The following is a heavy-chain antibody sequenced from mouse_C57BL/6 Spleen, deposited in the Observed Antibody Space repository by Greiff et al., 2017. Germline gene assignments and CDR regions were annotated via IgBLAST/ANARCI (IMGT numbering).Heavy chain of an antibody. J-gene: IGHJ2*01. CDR3: ARWMVTTTGDY. CDR1: GYTFTSYW. D-gene: IGHD2-2*01. V-gene: IGHV1-55*01. Sequence: QVQLQQPGAELVKPGASVKMSCKASGYTFTSYWITWVKQRPGQGLEWIGDIYPGSGSTNYNEKFKSKATLTVDTSSSTAYMQLSSLTSEDSAVYYCARWMVTTTGDYWGQGTTLPVSS. CDR2: IYPGSGST.